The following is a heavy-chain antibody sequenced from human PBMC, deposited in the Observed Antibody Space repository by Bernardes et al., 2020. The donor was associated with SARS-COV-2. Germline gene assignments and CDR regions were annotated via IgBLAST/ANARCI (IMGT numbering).Heavy chain of an antibody. D-gene: IGHD6-13*01. Sequence: GGSLRLSFAASRFDFSDYELNWFRQAPGKGLHWLSYISCGGTTIYHTDSAKGRFTISRDNAKNSLYLQMNSLRAEDTAVYYCVRAKLEVAAGLRWYFDIWGPGTLVTVSS. CDR2: ISCGGTTI. CDR3: VRAKLEVAAGLRWYFDI. J-gene: IGHJ2*01. CDR1: RFDFSDYE. V-gene: IGHV3-48*03.